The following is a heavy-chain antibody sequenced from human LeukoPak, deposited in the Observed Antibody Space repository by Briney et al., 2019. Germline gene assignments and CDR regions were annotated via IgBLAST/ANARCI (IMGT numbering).Heavy chain of an antibody. J-gene: IGHJ4*02. V-gene: IGHV3-21*01. D-gene: IGHD3-3*01. Sequence: GGSLRLSCAASGFTFSSYSMNWVRQAPGKGLGWVASISSSSSYIYYADSVKGRFTITRDNAKNSLYLQMNSQRAEDTAVYYCARDCDSPFWSAQHYFDYWGQGTLVTVSS. CDR1: GFTFSSYS. CDR3: ARDCDSPFWSAQHYFDY. CDR2: ISSSSSYI.